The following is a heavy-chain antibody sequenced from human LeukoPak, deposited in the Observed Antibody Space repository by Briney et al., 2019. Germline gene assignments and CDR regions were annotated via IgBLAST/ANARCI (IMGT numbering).Heavy chain of an antibody. CDR2: IIPILGIA. J-gene: IGHJ4*02. CDR1: GGTFSSYT. Sequence: SVKVSCKASGGTFSSYTISWVRQAPGQGLEWMGRIIPILGIANYAQKFQGRVTITADKSTSTAYMELSSLRSEDTAVYYCARGRGYYDFWSGYPKKEFDYWGQGTLVTVSS. D-gene: IGHD3-3*01. CDR3: ARGRGYYDFWSGYPKKEFDY. V-gene: IGHV1-69*02.